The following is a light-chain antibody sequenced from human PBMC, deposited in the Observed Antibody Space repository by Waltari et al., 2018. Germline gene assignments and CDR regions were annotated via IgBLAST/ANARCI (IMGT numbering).Light chain of an antibody. J-gene: IGLJ2*01. Sequence: SDELTQPPSLSVSPGQTASIPCSGDTLETKYVCWYQQRPGHSPLLVIYQDSRRPSGIPERFSGSNSGNTATLTVSGTQAMDEADYYCQACDSASAVVFGGGTKLIVL. CDR2: QDS. V-gene: IGLV3-1*01. CDR1: TLETKY. CDR3: QACDSASAVV.